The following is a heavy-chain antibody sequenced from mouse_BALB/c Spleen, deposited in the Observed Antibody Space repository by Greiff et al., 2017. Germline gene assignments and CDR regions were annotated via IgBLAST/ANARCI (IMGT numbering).Heavy chain of an antibody. CDR1: GFNIKDTY. Sequence: EVQLQQSGAELVKPGASVKLSCTASGFNIKDTYMHWVKQRPEQGLEWIGRIDPANGNTKYDPKCLCKATITADTSSNTAYLQLSSLTSEDTAVYYCARTTVVASDGMDYWGQGTSGTDSS. J-gene: IGHJ4*01. CDR2: IDPANGNT. V-gene: IGHV14-3*02. D-gene: IGHD1-1*01. CDR3: ARTTVVASDGMDY.